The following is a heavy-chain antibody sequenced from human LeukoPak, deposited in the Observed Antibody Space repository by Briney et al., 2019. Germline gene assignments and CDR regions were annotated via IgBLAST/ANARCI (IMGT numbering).Heavy chain of an antibody. CDR2: SFVGSGNT. Sequence: SVKVSCKASGFTFTTSARQGCRQPRGQRLEGKGWSFVGSGNTNYAQKFQERVTITRDMSTSTAYMELSSLRSEDTAVYYCAAPQEYSSSNEAFDIWGQGTMVTVSS. CDR1: GFTFTTSA. J-gene: IGHJ3*02. D-gene: IGHD6-6*01. CDR3: AAPQEYSSSNEAFDI. V-gene: IGHV1-58*02.